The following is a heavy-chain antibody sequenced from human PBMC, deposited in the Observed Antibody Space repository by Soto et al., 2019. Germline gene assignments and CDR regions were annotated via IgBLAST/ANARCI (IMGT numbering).Heavy chain of an antibody. J-gene: IGHJ6*03. CDR1: GYTFTGYY. CDR3: VRAPGGGQLGYYMDV. Sequence: ASVKVSCKASGYTFTGYYMHWVRQAPGQGLEWMGWINPNSGGTNYAQKFQGWVTMTRDTSISTAYMELSRLRSDDTAVYYCVRAPGGGQLGYYMDVWGKGTTVTVSS. D-gene: IGHD6-6*01. CDR2: INPNSGGT. V-gene: IGHV1-2*04.